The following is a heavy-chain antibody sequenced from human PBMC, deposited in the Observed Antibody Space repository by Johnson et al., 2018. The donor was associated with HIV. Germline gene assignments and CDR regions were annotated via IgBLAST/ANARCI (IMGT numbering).Heavy chain of an antibody. CDR2: ISYDGSNK. D-gene: IGHD3-3*01. J-gene: IGHJ3*02. Sequence: QVQLVESGGGVVQPGRSLRLSCAASGFTFSSYAMHWVRQAPGKGLEWVAVISYDGSNKYYADSVKGRFTISRDNSKNTLYLQMNSLRAEDTAVYYCARDSDITIFGVVINLSAFDIWGQGTMVTVSS. V-gene: IGHV3-30*04. CDR1: GFTFSSYA. CDR3: ARDSDITIFGVVINLSAFDI.